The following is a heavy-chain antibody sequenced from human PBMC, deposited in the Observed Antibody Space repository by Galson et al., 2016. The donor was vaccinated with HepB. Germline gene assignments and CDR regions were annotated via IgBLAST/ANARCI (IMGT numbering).Heavy chain of an antibody. D-gene: IGHD6-6*01. CDR2: IRQDGNER. Sequence: LRLSCAASGFTFSRHWMSWVRQAPGKGLEWLANIRQDGNERQYVDSVKGRFTISRDNAKNTLFLQMNSLRAEDTAVYYCARTLASSSAAAYFQHWGQGTLVTVSS. CDR1: GFTFSRHW. V-gene: IGHV3-7*01. J-gene: IGHJ1*01. CDR3: ARTLASSSAAAYFQH.